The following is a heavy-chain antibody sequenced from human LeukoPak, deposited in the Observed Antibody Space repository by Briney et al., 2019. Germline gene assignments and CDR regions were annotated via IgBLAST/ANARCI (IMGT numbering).Heavy chain of an antibody. CDR2: INHSGST. CDR1: GGSFSAYD. V-gene: IGHV4-34*01. J-gene: IGHJ6*03. Sequence: SETLSLTCAVYGGSFSAYDWSWIRQPPGKGLEWIGEINHSGSTNYNPSLKSRVTISVDTSKNHFSLKLSSVTAADTAVYYCARVKGYYYMDVWGKGTTVTVSS. CDR3: ARVKGYYYMDV.